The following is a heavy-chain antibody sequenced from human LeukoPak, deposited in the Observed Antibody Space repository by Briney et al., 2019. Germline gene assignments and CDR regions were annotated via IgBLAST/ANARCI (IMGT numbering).Heavy chain of an antibody. CDR1: GYTFTSYD. CDR2: MNPNSGNT. D-gene: IGHD1-26*01. Sequence: PRASVKVSCKASGYTFTSYDINWVRQATGQGLEWMGWMNPNSGNTGYAQKFQGRVTMTRDTSISTAYMELSRLRSDDTAVYYCASTKWELLPGNLDYWGQGTLVTVSS. J-gene: IGHJ4*02. V-gene: IGHV1-8*02. CDR3: ASTKWELLPGNLDY.